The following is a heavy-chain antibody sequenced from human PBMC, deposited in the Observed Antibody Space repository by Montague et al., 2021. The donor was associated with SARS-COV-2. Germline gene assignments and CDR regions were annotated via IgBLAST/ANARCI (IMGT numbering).Heavy chain of an antibody. Sequence: SETLSLTCTVSGGSISSYYWSWIRQPPGKGLEWIGYIYYSGSTNYNPSLKSRVTISVDTSKNQLSLKLSSVTAADTAVYYCAREYYDCSGADGFDSWGQGTMVTVSS. CDR3: AREYYDCSGADGFDS. J-gene: IGHJ3*02. D-gene: IGHD3-22*01. CDR1: GGSISSYY. CDR2: IYYSGST. V-gene: IGHV4-59*12.